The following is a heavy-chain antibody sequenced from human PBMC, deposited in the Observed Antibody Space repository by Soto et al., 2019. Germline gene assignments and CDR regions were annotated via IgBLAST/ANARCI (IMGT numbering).Heavy chain of an antibody. CDR2: IIPIFGTA. CDR3: ARVPVYSSGWYSHDCYFDR. V-gene: IGHV1-69*01. Sequence: QVQLVQSGAEVKKPGSSVKVSCKASGGTFSSYAISWVRQAPGQGLEWMGGIIPIFGTANYAQKFQGRVTITADESTSTAYMELSSLRSEDTAVYYCARVPVYSSGWYSHDCYFDRWGRGTLVTVAS. CDR1: GGTFSSYA. J-gene: IGHJ2*01. D-gene: IGHD6-19*01.